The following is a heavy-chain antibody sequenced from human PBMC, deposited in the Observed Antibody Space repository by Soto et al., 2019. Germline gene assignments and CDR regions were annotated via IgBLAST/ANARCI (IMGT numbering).Heavy chain of an antibody. V-gene: IGHV3-30*04. J-gene: IGHJ5*01. CDR3: ARGAAPRWIRVFDY. Sequence: QVQLVESGGGVVQPGGSLRLACAASGFTFSSYAMYWDRQAPGEGLEGVAVISNDGSKIFCADSVKGRFTISRDDSKNTLCLQMNSLRAEDTAVYYCARGAAPRWIRVFDYWGHGTLVTVSS. D-gene: IGHD5-18*01. CDR2: ISNDGSKI. CDR1: GFTFSSYA.